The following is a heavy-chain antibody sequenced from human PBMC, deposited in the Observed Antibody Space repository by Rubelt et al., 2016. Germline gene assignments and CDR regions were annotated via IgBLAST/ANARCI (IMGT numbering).Heavy chain of an antibody. D-gene: IGHD2-15*01. J-gene: IGHJ4*02. V-gene: IGHV1-3*01. Sequence: QVQLVQSGAEVKKPGASVKVSCKASEYSFTKNPIHWVRQAPGQRLEWMGWINAGNGNTQYSQKFQGRVTITRDTSARTAYMELSSLRSEDTAVYYCARGYCSGGSCYYFDYWGQGTLVTVSS. CDR1: EYSFTKNP. CDR3: ARGYCSGGSCYYFDY. CDR2: INAGNGNT.